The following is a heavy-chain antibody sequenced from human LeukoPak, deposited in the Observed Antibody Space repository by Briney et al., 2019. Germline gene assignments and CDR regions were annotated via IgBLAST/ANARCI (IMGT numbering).Heavy chain of an antibody. D-gene: IGHD2-2*01. CDR2: IKQDGSEK. J-gene: IGHJ4*02. Sequence: PGGSLRLSCAASGFTFSSYWMSWVRQAPGKGLGWVANIKQDGSEKYYVDSVKGRFTISRDNAKNSLYLQMNSLRAEDTAVYYCARPGEGYIVVVPAAISYFDYWGQGTLVTVSS. V-gene: IGHV3-7*01. CDR1: GFTFSSYW. CDR3: ARPGEGYIVVVPAAISYFDY.